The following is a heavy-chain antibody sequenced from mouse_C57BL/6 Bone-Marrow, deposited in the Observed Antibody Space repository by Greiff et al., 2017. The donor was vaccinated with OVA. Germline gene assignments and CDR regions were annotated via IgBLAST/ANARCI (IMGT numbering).Heavy chain of an antibody. CDR3: AKSSLIYYYGSSYGAWFAY. D-gene: IGHD1-1*01. J-gene: IGHJ3*01. CDR1: GYTFTSYW. CDR2: INPSNGGT. V-gene: IGHV1-53*01. Sequence: QVQLQQPGTELVKPGASVKLSCKASGYTFTSYWMHWVKQRPGQGLEWIGNINPSNGGTSYNEKFKSKATLTVDKSSSTAYMQLSSLTSEDSAVYYCAKSSLIYYYGSSYGAWFAYWGQGTLVTVSA.